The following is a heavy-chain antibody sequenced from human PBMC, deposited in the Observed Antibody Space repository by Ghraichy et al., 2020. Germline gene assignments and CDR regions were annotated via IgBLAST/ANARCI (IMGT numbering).Heavy chain of an antibody. J-gene: IGHJ4*02. D-gene: IGHD6-13*01. CDR1: GFTLSSHW. CDR3: VRDRTVAGTGPHFDY. V-gene: IGHV3-74*01. CDR2: IHPDGSDT. Sequence: GESLNISCAVSGFTLSSHWMHWVRQAPGKGLVWVSRIHPDGSDTTYADSVKGRFTISRDNAENIVYLQMNSLRAEDAAVYYCVRDRTVAGTGPHFDYWGQGTLVTVSS.